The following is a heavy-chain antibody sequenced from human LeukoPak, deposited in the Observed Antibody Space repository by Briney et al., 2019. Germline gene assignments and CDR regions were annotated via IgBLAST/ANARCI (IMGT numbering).Heavy chain of an antibody. Sequence: PGGSLRLSCAASGFTFSSYWMHWVRQAPGKGLVWVSRINSDGSSTSYADSVKGRFTISRDNAKNTLYLQMNSLRAEDTAVYYCARADYGDLGGAFDIWGQGTMVTVSS. CDR3: ARADYGDLGGAFDI. CDR2: INSDGSST. J-gene: IGHJ3*02. V-gene: IGHV3-74*01. D-gene: IGHD4-17*01. CDR1: GFTFSSYW.